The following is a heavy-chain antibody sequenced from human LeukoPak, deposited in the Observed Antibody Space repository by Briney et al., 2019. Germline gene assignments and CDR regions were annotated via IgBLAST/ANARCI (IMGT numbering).Heavy chain of an antibody. CDR3: AKAPWKLTREGY. V-gene: IGHV3-23*01. CDR2: ISGTGGRT. D-gene: IGHD2-15*01. CDR1: GFTFSSYA. J-gene: IGHJ4*02. Sequence: GGSLRLSCAASGFTFSSYAMSWVRQTPGKGLEWVSAISGTGGRTYYADSVKGRFTISRDNSKNTLYLQMNSLRAGDTAVYYCAKAPWKLTREGYWGQGTLVTVSS.